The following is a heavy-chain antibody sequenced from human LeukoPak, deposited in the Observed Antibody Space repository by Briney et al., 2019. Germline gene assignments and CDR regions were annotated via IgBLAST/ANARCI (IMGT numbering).Heavy chain of an antibody. V-gene: IGHV3-48*03. D-gene: IGHD2-8*01. CDR2: FGSTGTI. J-gene: IGHJ4*02. CDR1: GFTFSSYD. CDR3: ARSNGLRYFDR. Sequence: GGSLRLSCAASGFTFSSYDMNWVRQAPGKGLEWVAYFGSTGTIHYADSMRGRFTISRDNAEMSLFLHMNSLRVDDTAVYYCARSNGLRYFDRWGQGTLVTVSS.